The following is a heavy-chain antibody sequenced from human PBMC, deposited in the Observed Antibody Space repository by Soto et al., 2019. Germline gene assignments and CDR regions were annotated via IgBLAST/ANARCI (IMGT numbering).Heavy chain of an antibody. CDR3: ARVWGSGSYYNVF. J-gene: IGHJ4*02. CDR1: GYPFSSYD. D-gene: IGHD3-10*01. Sequence: ASVKVSCKASGYPFSSYDINWVRQATGQGLEWMGWMNPNSGNTGYAQKFQGRVTMTRTTSLSTAYSELSSLRSEDTAVYYCARVWGSGSYYNVFWGQGTLVTVS. V-gene: IGHV1-8*01. CDR2: MNPNSGNT.